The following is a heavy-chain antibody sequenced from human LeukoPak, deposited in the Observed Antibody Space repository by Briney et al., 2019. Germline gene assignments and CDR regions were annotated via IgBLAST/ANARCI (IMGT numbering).Heavy chain of an antibody. J-gene: IGHJ5*02. CDR1: GGSFSGYY. CDR3: ARGRENAVAGTSWWDNWFDP. Sequence: SETLSLTCAVYGGSFSGYYWSWIRQPPGKGLEWIGEINHSGSTNYNPSLKSRVTISVDTSKNQFSLKLSSVTAADTAVYYCARGRENAVAGTSWWDNWFDPWGQGTLVTVSP. D-gene: IGHD6-19*01. V-gene: IGHV4-34*01. CDR2: INHSGST.